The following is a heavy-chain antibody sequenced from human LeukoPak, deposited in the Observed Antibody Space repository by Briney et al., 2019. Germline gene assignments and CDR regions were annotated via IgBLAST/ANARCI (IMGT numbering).Heavy chain of an antibody. CDR3: VRQFAS. J-gene: IGHJ4*02. CDR1: GFTFSDHI. Sequence: GGSLRLSCAASGFTFSDHIMNWVRQLPGKRLEWVAYVSGSGSTVYYADSVKGRFTISRDNGKSSLYLQMNSLRVEDTALYYCVRQFASWGQGTLVTVSS. V-gene: IGHV3-48*01. CDR2: VSGSGSTV.